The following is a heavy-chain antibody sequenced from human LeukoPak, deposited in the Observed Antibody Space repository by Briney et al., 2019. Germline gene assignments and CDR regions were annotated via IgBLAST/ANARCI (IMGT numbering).Heavy chain of an antibody. D-gene: IGHD2-21*01. V-gene: IGHV3-11*01. J-gene: IGHJ4*02. CDR3: ASARGLVVRYFDY. CDR2: ISSSGSTI. CDR1: GFTFSDYY. Sequence: PGGSLRLSCAASGFTFSDYYMSWIRQAPGKGLEWVSYISSSGSTIYYADSVKGRFTIYRDNAKTSLYLQMNRLRAEDTAVYYCASARGLVVRYFDYWGQGTLVTVSS.